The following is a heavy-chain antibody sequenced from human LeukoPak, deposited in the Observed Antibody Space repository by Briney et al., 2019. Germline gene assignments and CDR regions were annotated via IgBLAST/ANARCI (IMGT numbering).Heavy chain of an antibody. CDR1: GGSFSGYY. V-gene: IGHV4-34*01. Sequence: SETLSLTCAVYGGSFSGYYWSWIRQPPGKGLEWMGEINHSGSTNYNPSLKRRVTISVDTCKNQISLKLSSVTAADTAVYYCARGLNHPRNWFDPWGQGTLVTVSS. D-gene: IGHD1-14*01. CDR2: INHSGST. CDR3: ARGLNHPRNWFDP. J-gene: IGHJ5*02.